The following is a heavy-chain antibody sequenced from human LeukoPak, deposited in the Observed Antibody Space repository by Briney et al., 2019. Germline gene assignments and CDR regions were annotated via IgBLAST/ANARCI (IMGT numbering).Heavy chain of an antibody. J-gene: IGHJ4*02. D-gene: IGHD2-2*01. Sequence: ASVKVSCKASGYTFTGYYMHWVRQAPGQGLEWMGWINPNSGGTNYAQKFQGRVTMTRDTSISTAYMELSRLRSDDTAVYYCARTVACSSTSCYLDYWGQGTLVTVSS. CDR1: GYTFTGYY. V-gene: IGHV1-2*02. CDR3: ARTVACSSTSCYLDY. CDR2: INPNSGGT.